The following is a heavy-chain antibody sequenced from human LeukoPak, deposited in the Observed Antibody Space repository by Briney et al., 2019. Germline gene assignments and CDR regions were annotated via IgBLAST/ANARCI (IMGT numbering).Heavy chain of an antibody. V-gene: IGHV3-30*02. J-gene: IGHJ6*04. D-gene: IGHD3-10*02. CDR2: IQFDGATT. CDR1: GFSFKRYG. CDR3: AELGITMIGGV. Sequence: GGSLRLSCAASGFSFKRYGMHWVRQAPGKGLEWVAYIQFDGATTDHADSVKGRFTISRDNAKNSLYLQMNSLRAEDTAVYYCAELGITMIGGVWGKGTTVTISS.